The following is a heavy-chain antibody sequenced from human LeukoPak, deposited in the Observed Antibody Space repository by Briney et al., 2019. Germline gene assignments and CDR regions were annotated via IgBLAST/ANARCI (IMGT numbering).Heavy chain of an antibody. D-gene: IGHD2-15*01. Sequence: SETLSLTCTVSGGSISSYYWSWIRQPPGKGLEWIGYVYYSGSTNYNPSFKSRITISVDTSRNQFSLQLSSVTAADTAVYYCARIHRYCSGGACYVLDNWGQGTLVAVSS. CDR1: GGSISSYY. J-gene: IGHJ4*02. V-gene: IGHV4-59*01. CDR2: VYYSGST. CDR3: ARIHRYCSGGACYVLDN.